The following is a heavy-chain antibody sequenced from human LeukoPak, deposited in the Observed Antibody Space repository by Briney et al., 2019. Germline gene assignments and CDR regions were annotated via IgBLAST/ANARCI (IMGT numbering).Heavy chain of an antibody. CDR1: GFTFSSYW. V-gene: IGHV5-51*01. Sequence: GGSLELSCQGSGFTFSSYWIGWVRRVPGKGLEGMGIIYPCDSDTRYSPSLQGQVTISVDTSIGTAYLQWSSLKASDTAIYYCARQNDFRLDYWGQGTLVTDSA. J-gene: IGHJ4*02. D-gene: IGHD3-3*01. CDR2: IYPCDSDT. CDR3: ARQNDFRLDY.